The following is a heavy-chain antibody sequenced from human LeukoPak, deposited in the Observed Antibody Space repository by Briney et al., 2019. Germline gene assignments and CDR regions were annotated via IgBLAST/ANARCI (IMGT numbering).Heavy chain of an antibody. CDR1: GVTFNSYG. CDR3: ARDTNGDGWFDP. Sequence: PGGSLRLSCAASGVTFNSYGMNWVRQAPGKGLEWVSYISSSGSTIYYADSVKGRFTISRDNAKNSPYLQMNSLRAEDTSVYYCARDTNGDGWFDPWGQGTLVTVSS. D-gene: IGHD4-17*01. CDR2: ISSSGSTI. V-gene: IGHV3-48*04. J-gene: IGHJ5*02.